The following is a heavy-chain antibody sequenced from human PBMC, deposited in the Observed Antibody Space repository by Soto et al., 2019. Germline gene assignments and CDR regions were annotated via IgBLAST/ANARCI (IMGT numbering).Heavy chain of an antibody. D-gene: IGHD4-4*01. CDR3: ARGYRLGPPYYYGMDV. CDR1: GGSISSYY. V-gene: IGHV4-59*01. J-gene: IGHJ6*02. Sequence: SETLSLTCTASGGSISSYYWSWIRQPPGKGLEWIGYIYYSGSTNYNPSLKSRVTISVDTCKDQFSLKLSSVAAADTAVYYCARGYRLGPPYYYGMDVWGQGTTVTVSS. CDR2: IYYSGST.